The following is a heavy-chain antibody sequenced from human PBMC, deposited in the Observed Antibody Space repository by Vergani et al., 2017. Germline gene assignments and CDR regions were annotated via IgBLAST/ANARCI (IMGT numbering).Heavy chain of an antibody. J-gene: IGHJ5*02. CDR3: ARGHAYYDYVWGSYRDWFDP. CDR1: GGSFSGYY. V-gene: IGHV4-34*01. D-gene: IGHD3-16*02. CDR2: INHSGST. Sequence: QVQLQQWGAGLLKPSETLSLTCAVYGGSFSGYYWSWIRQPPGKGLEWIGEINHSGSTNYNPSLKSRVTISVETSKNQFSLKLSAVTAADTAVYYCARGHAYYDYVWGSYRDWFDPWGQGTLVTVSS.